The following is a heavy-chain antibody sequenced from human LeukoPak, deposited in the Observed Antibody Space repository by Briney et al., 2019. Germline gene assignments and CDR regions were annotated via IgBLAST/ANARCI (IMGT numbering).Heavy chain of an antibody. CDR1: GGSISSYY. CDR2: IYYSGST. J-gene: IGHJ4*02. CDR3: ARHYYDSSGYFYQDY. V-gene: IGHV4-59*08. Sequence: SETLSLTCTVSGGSISSYYWSWIRQPPGKGLEWVGYIYYSGSTNYNPSLKSRVTISVDTSKSQFSLKLSSVTAADTAVYYCARHYYDSSGYFYQDYWGQGTLVTVSS. D-gene: IGHD3-22*01.